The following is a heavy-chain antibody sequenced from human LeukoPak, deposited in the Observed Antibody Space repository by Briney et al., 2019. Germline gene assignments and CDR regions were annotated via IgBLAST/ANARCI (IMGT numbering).Heavy chain of an antibody. V-gene: IGHV4-59*12. D-gene: IGHD7-27*01. CDR2: IYYSGST. Sequence: SETLSLTCIVSGGSISSYYWSWIRQPPGKGLEWIGYIYYSGSTNYNPSLKSRVTISVDRSKNQFSLKLSSVTAADTAVYFCARDHPENWGRLDDDAFDIWGQGTMVTVSS. CDR3: ARDHPENWGRLDDDAFDI. J-gene: IGHJ3*02. CDR1: GGSISSYY.